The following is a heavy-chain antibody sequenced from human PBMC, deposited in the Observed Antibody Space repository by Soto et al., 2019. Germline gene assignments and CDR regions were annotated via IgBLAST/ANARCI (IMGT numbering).Heavy chain of an antibody. CDR3: ASTNYYDSSGYQIFDY. V-gene: IGHV4-30-2*01. CDR1: GGSIVSGGYS. CDR2: IYHSGST. Sequence: SETLSLTCAVSGGSIVSGGYSWSWIRQPPGKGLEWIGYIYHSGSTYYNPSLKSRVTISVDRSKNQFSLKLSSVTAADTAVYYCASTNYYDSSGYQIFDYWGQGTLVTVSS. D-gene: IGHD3-22*01. J-gene: IGHJ4*02.